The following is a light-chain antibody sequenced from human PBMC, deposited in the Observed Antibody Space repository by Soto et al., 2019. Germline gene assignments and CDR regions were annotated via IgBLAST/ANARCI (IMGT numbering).Light chain of an antibody. CDR2: DVS. V-gene: IGLV2-11*01. J-gene: IGLJ1*01. CDR3: CSYAGSYTYV. CDR1: SSDVGGYNY. Sequence: QSALTQPRSVSGSPGQSVTISCTGTSSDVGGYNYVSWYQQHPGKAPKLKIYDVSKRPSGVPDRFSGSKSGNTASLTISGLQAEDEDDYYCCSYAGSYTYVFGTGTKLTVL.